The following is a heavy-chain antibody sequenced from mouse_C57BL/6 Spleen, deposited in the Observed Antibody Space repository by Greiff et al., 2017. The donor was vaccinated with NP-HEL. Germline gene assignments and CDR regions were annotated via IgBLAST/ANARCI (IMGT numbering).Heavy chain of an antibody. J-gene: IGHJ3*01. Sequence: VQLQQPGAELVKPGASVKMSCKASGYTFTSYWITWVKQRPGQGLEWIGDIYPGSGSTNYNEKFKSRATLPVDTSYSTAYMQLSSLSSEVSAVYYCARRNYGSGFAYWGQGTRVTVSA. CDR3: ARRNYGSGFAY. CDR1: GYTFTSYW. V-gene: IGHV1-55*01. D-gene: IGHD1-1*01. CDR2: IYPGSGST.